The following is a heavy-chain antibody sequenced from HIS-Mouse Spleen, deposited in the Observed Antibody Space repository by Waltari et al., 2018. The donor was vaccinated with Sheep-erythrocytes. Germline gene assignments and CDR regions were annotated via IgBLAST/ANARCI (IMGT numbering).Heavy chain of an antibody. D-gene: IGHD4-17*01. CDR3: AKQTLRRTYFDY. CDR2: VSGSGGST. J-gene: IGHJ4*02. Sequence: EVSLLESGGGLAKPGASLSHCCAAPGSTFTSHAMSWVRQAPGKGLEWVSAVSGSGGSTYYADSVKGRFTISRDNSKNTLYLQMNSLRAEDTAVYYCAKQTLRRTYFDYWGQGTLVTVSS. V-gene: IGHV3-23*01. CDR1: GSTFTSHA.